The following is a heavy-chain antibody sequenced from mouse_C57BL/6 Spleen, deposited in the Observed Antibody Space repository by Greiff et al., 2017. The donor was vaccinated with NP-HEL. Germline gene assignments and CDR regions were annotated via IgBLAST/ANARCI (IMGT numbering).Heavy chain of an antibody. D-gene: IGHD2-5*01. CDR3: ASQPYYSNFAWFAY. Sequence: EVQLVESGGDLVKPGGSLKLSCAASGFTFSSYGMSWVRQTPDKRLEWVATISSGGSYTYYPDSVKGRFTISRDNAKNTLYLQMSSLKSEDTAMYYCASQPYYSNFAWFAYWGQGTLVTVSA. CDR2: ISSGGSYT. J-gene: IGHJ3*01. CDR1: GFTFSSYG. V-gene: IGHV5-6*01.